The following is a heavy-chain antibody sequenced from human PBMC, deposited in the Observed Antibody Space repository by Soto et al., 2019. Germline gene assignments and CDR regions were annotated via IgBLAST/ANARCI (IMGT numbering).Heavy chain of an antibody. CDR3: ARRVCSGGSCYGFHDWFDP. D-gene: IGHD2-15*01. J-gene: IGHJ5*02. CDR2: IDPSDSYT. CDR1: GYSFTSYW. Sequence: VESLKISCKGFGYSFTSYWISWVRPLPGKGLEWMGRIDPSDSYTNYSPSFQGHVTISADKSISTAYLQWSSLKASDTAMYYCARRVCSGGSCYGFHDWFDPWGQGTLVTVSS. V-gene: IGHV5-10-1*01.